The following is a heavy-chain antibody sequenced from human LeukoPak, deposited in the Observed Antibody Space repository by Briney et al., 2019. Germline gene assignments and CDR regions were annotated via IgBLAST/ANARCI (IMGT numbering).Heavy chain of an antibody. J-gene: IGHJ6*02. CDR2: IYYSGST. CDR1: GGSISSGGYS. Sequence: SETLSLTCAVSGGSISSGGYSWSWIRQPPGKGLEWIGYIYYSGSTNYNPSLKSRVTISVDTSKNQFSLKLSSVTAADTAVYYCASSSYGPGGYYYYYGMDVWGQGTTVTVSS. V-gene: IGHV4-61*08. D-gene: IGHD5-18*01. CDR3: ASSSYGPGGYYYYYGMDV.